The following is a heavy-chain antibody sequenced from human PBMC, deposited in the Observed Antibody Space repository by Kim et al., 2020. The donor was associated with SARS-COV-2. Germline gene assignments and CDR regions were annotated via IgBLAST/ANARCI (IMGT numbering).Heavy chain of an antibody. Sequence: YYADSVKGRCNISRDNCENTLYGQMNRLRAEDTAVYSCAREITTYVNWFDPWGKGTLVTVSA. J-gene: IGHJ5*02. D-gene: IGHD1-26*01. CDR3: AREITTYVNWFDP. V-gene: IGHV3-30*01.